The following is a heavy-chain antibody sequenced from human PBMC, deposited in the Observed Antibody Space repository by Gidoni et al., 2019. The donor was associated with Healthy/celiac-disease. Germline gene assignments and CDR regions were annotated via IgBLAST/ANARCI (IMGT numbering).Heavy chain of an antibody. J-gene: IGHJ4*02. CDR3: AKDAIGDYSNPWMVIDY. D-gene: IGHD4-4*01. CDR2: ISWNSGSI. V-gene: IGHV3-9*01. Sequence: EVQLVESGGGLVQPGRSLRLSCAAYGFTFDDYAMHWVRQAPGKGLEWVSGISWNSGSIGYADSVKGRFTISRDNAKNSLYLQMNSLRAEDTALYYCAKDAIGDYSNPWMVIDYWGQGTLVTVSS. CDR1: GFTFDDYA.